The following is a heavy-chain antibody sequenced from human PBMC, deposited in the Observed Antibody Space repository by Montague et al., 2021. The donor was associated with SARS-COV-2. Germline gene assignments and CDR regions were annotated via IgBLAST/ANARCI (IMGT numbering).Heavy chain of an antibody. Sequence: TLSLTCTVSGGSISSGSYYWSWIRQPAGKGLEWIRRIYTSGTTDYSFSLKSRVTISVDTSKNQFSLKLTSVTAADTAVYYCARAHSGSWAHLDSWGQGSLVTVSS. V-gene: IGHV4-61*02. CDR3: ARAHSGSWAHLDS. CDR2: IYTSGTT. CDR1: GGSISSGSYY. J-gene: IGHJ4*02. D-gene: IGHD5-12*01.